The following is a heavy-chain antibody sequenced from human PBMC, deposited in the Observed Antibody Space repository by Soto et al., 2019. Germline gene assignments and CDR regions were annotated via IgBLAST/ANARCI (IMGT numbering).Heavy chain of an antibody. D-gene: IGHD1-1*01. Sequence: SETLSLTCTVSGASITGFYWSWIRKSAGKGLEWIGRIYATGTTDYNPSLKSRVMMSVDTSKKQFSLKLRSVTAADTAVYYCVRDGTKTLRDWFDPWGQGISVTVSS. CDR1: GASITGFY. J-gene: IGHJ5*02. CDR3: VRDGTKTLRDWFDP. CDR2: IYATGTT. V-gene: IGHV4-4*07.